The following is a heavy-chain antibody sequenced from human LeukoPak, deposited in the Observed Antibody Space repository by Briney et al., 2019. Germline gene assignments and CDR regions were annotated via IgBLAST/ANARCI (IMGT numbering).Heavy chain of an antibody. D-gene: IGHD5-18*01. CDR3: ARGRDTAMVGRFDY. V-gene: IGHV1-8*01. J-gene: IGHJ4*02. CDR1: GYTFTSYD. Sequence: GASVKVSCKASGYTFTSYDINWVRQATGQGLEWMGWMNPNSGSTGYAQKFQGRVTMTRNTSISTADMEQSSLSSEDTAVYYCARGRDTAMVGRFDYWGQGTLVTVSS. CDR2: MNPNSGST.